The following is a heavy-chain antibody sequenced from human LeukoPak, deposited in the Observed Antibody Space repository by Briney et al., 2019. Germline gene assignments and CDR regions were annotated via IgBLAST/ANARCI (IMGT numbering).Heavy chain of an antibody. CDR3: ARTLGWASSRYPFDG. CDR1: GASISSGGYY. D-gene: IGHD3-16*02. V-gene: IGHV4-39*01. Sequence: PSETLSLTCTVSGASISSGGYYWSWIRQPPGKGLEWIGSMYYSGNTDYNPSLKSRVTISVDTSKNQFSLKVNSVTAADTAVYYCARTLGWASSRYPFDGWGQGTLVTVSS. J-gene: IGHJ5*02. CDR2: MYYSGNT.